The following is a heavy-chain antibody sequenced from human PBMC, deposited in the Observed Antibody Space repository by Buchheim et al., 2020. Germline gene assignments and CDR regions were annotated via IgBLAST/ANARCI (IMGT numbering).Heavy chain of an antibody. J-gene: IGHJ6*02. CDR3: SREDYYGMDV. V-gene: IGHV1-46*03. Sequence: QEQLVQSGAEVKKSGASMKVSCKASGYTFTNFYVHWVRQAPGQGLEWMGLINCHDGSTDYAQKFQSRVTLTRDTSTNTVDMEVSSLRFEDTAIYYCSREDYYGMDVWGQGTT. CDR1: GYTFTNFY. CDR2: INCHDGST.